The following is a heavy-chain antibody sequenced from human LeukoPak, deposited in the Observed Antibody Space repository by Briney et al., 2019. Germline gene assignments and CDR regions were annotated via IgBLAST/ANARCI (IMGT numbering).Heavy chain of an antibody. V-gene: IGHV3-21*01. Sequence: GGSLRLSCAASGFTFSSYSMNWVRQAPGKGLEWVSSISSSSSCIYYADSVKGRFTISRDNAKNSLYLQMNSLRAEDTAVYYCARDRWELTFDYWGQGTLVTVSS. CDR3: ARDRWELTFDY. CDR2: ISSSSSCI. CDR1: GFTFSSYS. J-gene: IGHJ4*02. D-gene: IGHD1-26*01.